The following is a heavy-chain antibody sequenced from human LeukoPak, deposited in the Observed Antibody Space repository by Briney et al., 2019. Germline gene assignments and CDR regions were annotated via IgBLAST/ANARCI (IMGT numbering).Heavy chain of an antibody. CDR3: TTVGGYSSSWYEYYFDY. CDR2: IKSKTDGGTT. J-gene: IGHJ4*02. V-gene: IGHV3-15*01. D-gene: IGHD6-13*01. Sequence: PGGSLRLSCAASGFTFSNAWMSWVRQAPGKGLEWVGRIKSKTDGGTTDYAAPVKGRFTISRDDSKNTLYLQTNSLKTEDTAVYYCTTVGGYSSSWYEYYFDYWGQGTLVTVSS. CDR1: GFTFSNAW.